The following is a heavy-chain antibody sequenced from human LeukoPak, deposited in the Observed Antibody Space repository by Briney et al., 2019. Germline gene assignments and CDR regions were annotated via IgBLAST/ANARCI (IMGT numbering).Heavy chain of an antibody. Sequence: PSQTLSLTCTVSGGSISSGDYYWSWIRQPPGKGLEWIGYIYYSGSTYYNPSLKSRVTIPVDTSKNQFSLKLSSVTAADTAVYYCARGLNYYDSSGYYYWGQGTLVTVSS. D-gene: IGHD3-22*01. CDR3: ARGLNYYDSSGYYY. V-gene: IGHV4-30-4*01. J-gene: IGHJ4*02. CDR1: GGSISSGDYY. CDR2: IYYSGST.